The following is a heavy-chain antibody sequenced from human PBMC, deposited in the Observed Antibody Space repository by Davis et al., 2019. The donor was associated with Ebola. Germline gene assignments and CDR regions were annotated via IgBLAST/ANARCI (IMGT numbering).Heavy chain of an antibody. V-gene: IGHV3-48*01. CDR1: GFTFSSYS. Sequence: GESLKISCAASGFTFSSYSMNWVRQAPGKGLEWVSYISSSSSTIYYADSVKGRFTISRDNSKNTLYLQMNSLRAEDTAVYYCASSRRVQLWFHSFDYWGQGTLVTASS. CDR3: ASSRRVQLWFHSFDY. J-gene: IGHJ4*02. D-gene: IGHD5-18*01. CDR2: ISSSSSTI.